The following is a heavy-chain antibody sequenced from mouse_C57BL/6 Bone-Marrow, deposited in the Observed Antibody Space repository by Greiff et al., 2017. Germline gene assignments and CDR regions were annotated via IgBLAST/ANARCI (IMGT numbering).Heavy chain of an antibody. Sequence: VQLQQSGAELVKPGASVKLSCTASGFNIKDYYMHWVKQRTEQGLEWIGRIDPEDGETKYAPTFQGKDTITAATSSNTAYLQLSSLKSEDTAVYYCAQIPSYYYGSSYDYWGQGTTLTVSS. CDR1: GFNIKDYY. J-gene: IGHJ2*01. CDR2: IDPEDGET. V-gene: IGHV14-2*01. CDR3: AQIPSYYYGSSYDY. D-gene: IGHD1-1*01.